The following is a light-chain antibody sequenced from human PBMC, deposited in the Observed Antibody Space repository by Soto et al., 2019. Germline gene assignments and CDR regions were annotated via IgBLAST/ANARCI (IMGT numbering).Light chain of an antibody. CDR2: WAS. V-gene: IGKV4-1*01. CDR1: QSVLYTSNNKNC. J-gene: IGKJ5*01. CDR3: QQYYSVPIT. Sequence: DIVMTQSPDSLAVSLGERATINCKSSQSVLYTSNNKNCIAWYQQKSGQPPKLLIYWASTRESGVPDRFSGGGSGTDFTLTISSLQAEDVAVYYCQQYYSVPITFGQGTRL.